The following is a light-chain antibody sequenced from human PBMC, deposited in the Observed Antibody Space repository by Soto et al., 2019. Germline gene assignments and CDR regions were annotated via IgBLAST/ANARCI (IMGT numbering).Light chain of an antibody. CDR1: QSVLYSSNNENY. CDR2: WAS. CDR3: QQYYSTPYS. Sequence: DIVMTQSPDSLAVSLGERATINCKSSQSVLYSSNNENYLAWYQQKPGQPPKLLIYWASTRESGVPDRFSGRGSGTDFTLTISSLQAVDVAVYYCQQYYSTPYSFGQGTKLAIK. J-gene: IGKJ2*01. V-gene: IGKV4-1*01.